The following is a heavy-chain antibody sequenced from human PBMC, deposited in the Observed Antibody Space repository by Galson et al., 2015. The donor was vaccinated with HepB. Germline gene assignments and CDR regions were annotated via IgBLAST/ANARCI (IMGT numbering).Heavy chain of an antibody. CDR2: INPNSGDT. V-gene: IGHV1-2*02. J-gene: IGHJ6*01. CDR1: GYTFTGYY. CDR3: ASCLGYCSRGGSWNGKGG. Sequence: SVKVSCKASGYTFTGYYMHWVRQAPGQGLEWMGWINPNSGDTSYVQKFQGRVTMTRDTSISTAYMEVSRLRSDDTAVYYCASCLGYCSRGGSWNGKGGWGQGAKVPVS. D-gene: IGHD2-2*01.